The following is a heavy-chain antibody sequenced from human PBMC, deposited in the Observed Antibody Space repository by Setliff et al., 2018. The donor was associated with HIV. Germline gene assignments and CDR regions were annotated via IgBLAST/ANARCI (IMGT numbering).Heavy chain of an antibody. CDR1: GNSISADSY. CDR3: ASLNYYDSSGYYPH. CDR2: IHYGGTT. Sequence: SETLSLTCAVSGNSISADSYWGWIRQPPGNRLEYIGNIHYGGTTYYNPSLKSRVTISLDTSKSQFSLKLSSVTAADTAVYYCASLNYYDSSGYYPHWGQGTLVTVSS. V-gene: IGHV4-38-2*01. D-gene: IGHD3-22*01. J-gene: IGHJ4*02.